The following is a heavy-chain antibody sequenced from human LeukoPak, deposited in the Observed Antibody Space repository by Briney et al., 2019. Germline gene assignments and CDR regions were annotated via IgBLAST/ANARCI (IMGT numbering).Heavy chain of an antibody. CDR3: ARGYYYDSSSYFDY. CDR2: ISNDGSRK. Sequence: GGSPRLSCAPSGFTFSSHGMHWVRQAPGKGLEWVAIISNDGSRKYYAHSVEGRFTISRDNSKNTLYLQMDSLRAEDTAVYYCARGYYYDSSSYFDYWGQGTLVTVSS. V-gene: IGHV3-30*03. J-gene: IGHJ4*02. D-gene: IGHD3-22*01. CDR1: GFTFSSHG.